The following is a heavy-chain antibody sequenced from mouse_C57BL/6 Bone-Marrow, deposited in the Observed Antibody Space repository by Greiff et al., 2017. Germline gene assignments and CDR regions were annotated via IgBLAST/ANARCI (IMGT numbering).Heavy chain of an antibody. D-gene: IGHD2-1*01. J-gene: IGHJ4*01. CDR3: ARGNYYAMDY. CDR2: IYPRSGNT. Sequence: LVESGAELARPGASVKLSCKASGYTFTSYGISWVKQRTGQGLEWIGEIYPRSGNTYYNEKFKGKATLTADKSSSTAYMELRSLTSEDTAVYFCARGNYYAMDYWGQGTSVTVSS. V-gene: IGHV1-81*01. CDR1: GYTFTSYG.